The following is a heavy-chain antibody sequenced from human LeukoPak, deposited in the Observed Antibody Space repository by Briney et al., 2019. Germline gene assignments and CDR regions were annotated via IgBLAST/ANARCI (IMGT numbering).Heavy chain of an antibody. CDR3: ARDPYSSTWSYGMDV. D-gene: IGHD6-6*01. Sequence: GGSLRLSCAASGFIFSSYWMSWVRQAPGKGLEWVANIKQDGGEEVYVDPVRGRFTISRDNAKNSLFLQMNTLRAEDTAVYYCARDPYSSTWSYGMDVWGQGTTVTVSS. V-gene: IGHV3-7*05. CDR2: IKQDGGEE. CDR1: GFIFSSYW. J-gene: IGHJ6*02.